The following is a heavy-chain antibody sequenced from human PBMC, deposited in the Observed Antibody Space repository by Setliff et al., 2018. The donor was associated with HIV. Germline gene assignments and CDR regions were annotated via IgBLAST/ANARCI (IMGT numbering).Heavy chain of an antibody. CDR2: INFSGDT. CDR3: ARELMWRGALHYFYYMDV. D-gene: IGHD1-26*01. CDR1: GGSISSTTY. J-gene: IGHJ6*03. Sequence: PSETLSLTCTVSGGSISSTTYWGWIRQSPGAGLEWIGNINFSGDTYNNPSLKGRVTISLDSSKNQFSLNLTSVTAADTAVYYCARELMWRGALHYFYYMDVWGEGTTVTVSS. V-gene: IGHV4-39*07.